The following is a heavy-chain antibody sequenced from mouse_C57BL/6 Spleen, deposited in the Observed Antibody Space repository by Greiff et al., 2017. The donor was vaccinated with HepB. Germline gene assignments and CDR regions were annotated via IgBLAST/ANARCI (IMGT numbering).Heavy chain of an antibody. CDR2: IYPGSGST. J-gene: IGHJ4*01. CDR3: ARSYYDSPYAMDY. Sequence: QVQLQQPGAELVKPGASVKMSCKASGYTFTSYWITWVKQRPGQGLEWIGDIYPGSGSTNYNEKFKSKATLTVDTSSSTAYMQLSSLTSEDSAVYSCARSYYDSPYAMDYWGQGTSVTVSS. CDR1: GYTFTSYW. D-gene: IGHD2-4*01. V-gene: IGHV1-55*01.